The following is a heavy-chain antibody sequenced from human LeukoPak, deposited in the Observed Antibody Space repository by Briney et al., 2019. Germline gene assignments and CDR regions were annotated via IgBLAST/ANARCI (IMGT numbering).Heavy chain of an antibody. J-gene: IGHJ3*02. CDR3: ARETYYYDSSGLIGDAFDI. V-gene: IGHV4-61*02. Sequence: TSSETLSLTCTVSDGPISSGSYYWSWIRQPAGKGLEWIGRIYTSGSTNYNPSLKSRVTISVDTSKNQFSLKLSSVTAADTAVYYCARETYYYDSSGLIGDAFDIWGQGTMVTVSS. CDR1: DGPISSGSYY. CDR2: IYTSGST. D-gene: IGHD3-22*01.